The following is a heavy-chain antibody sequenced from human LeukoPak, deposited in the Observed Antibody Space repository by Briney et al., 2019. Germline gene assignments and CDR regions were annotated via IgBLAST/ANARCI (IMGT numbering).Heavy chain of an antibody. J-gene: IGHJ3*02. D-gene: IGHD5-24*01. CDR2: IGSSGGSR. CDR1: GFTFSSYE. V-gene: IGHV3-48*03. CDR3: AREDGDAFDI. Sequence: PGGSLGLSCAASGFTFSSYEMDWVRRAPGKGLEWVSYIGSSGGSRYYADSVKGRFTSSRDNAKNSLYLQMNSLRVEDTAVYYCAREDGDAFDIWGQGTVVSVSS.